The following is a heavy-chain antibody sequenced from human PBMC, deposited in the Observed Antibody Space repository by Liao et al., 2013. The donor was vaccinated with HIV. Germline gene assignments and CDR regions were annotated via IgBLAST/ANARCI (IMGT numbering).Heavy chain of an antibody. CDR2: IHYTGSA. CDR3: ARETYYDFWSGYYGDYYYYMDV. Sequence: QVQLQESGPGLVKPSQTLSLTCTVSGGSVNSGDSYWSWIRQPPGKGLEWIGYIHYTGSAYYNPSLKSRVTISIDTSKNHFSLKLSSVTAADTAVYYCARETYYDFWSGYYGDYYYYMDVWGKGTTVTVSS. J-gene: IGHJ6*03. V-gene: IGHV4-30-4*08. D-gene: IGHD3-3*01. CDR1: GGSVNSGDSY.